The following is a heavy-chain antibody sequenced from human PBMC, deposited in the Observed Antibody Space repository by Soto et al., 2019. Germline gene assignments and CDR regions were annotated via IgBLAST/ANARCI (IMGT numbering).Heavy chain of an antibody. V-gene: IGHV3-74*01. D-gene: IGHD6-6*01. J-gene: IGHJ4*02. Sequence: EVQLVESGGGLVQPGGSLRLYCAASGFTFRSYWMQWVRQAPGKELVWVSWINSDGSSTSYADSVKGRFTNSRDNAKNTLYLQMNSLRAEDTAVYYCASGGSSLNFDSWGQGTLVTVSS. CDR3: ASGGSSLNFDS. CDR1: GFTFRSYW. CDR2: INSDGSST.